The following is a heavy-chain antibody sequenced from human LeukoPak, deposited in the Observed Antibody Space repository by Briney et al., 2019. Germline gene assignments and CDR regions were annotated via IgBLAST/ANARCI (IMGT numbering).Heavy chain of an antibody. CDR2: IHTSGST. J-gene: IGHJ5*02. V-gene: IGHV4-4*07. Sequence: PSETLSLTCTVSGGSISSYFWSWIRQPAGKGLEWIGRIHTSGSTNYNPSLKSRVTMSVDTSKSQFSLKLSSVTAADTAVYYCVRVNYYGSGSYYINWFDPWGQGTLVTVSS. D-gene: IGHD3-10*01. CDR3: VRVNYYGSGSYYINWFDP. CDR1: GGSISSYF.